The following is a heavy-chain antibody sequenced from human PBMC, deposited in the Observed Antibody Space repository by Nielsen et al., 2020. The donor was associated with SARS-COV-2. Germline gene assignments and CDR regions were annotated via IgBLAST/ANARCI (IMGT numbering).Heavy chain of an antibody. CDR1: GFRLEDYP. CDR2: ISWRGENI. D-gene: IGHD2-2*01. CDR3: VKDTASARSPNSNWFDP. V-gene: IGHV3-9*01. Sequence: SLKISCVGHGFRLEDYPMHWVRQAPGKGLEWLTGISWRGENIGQADSVKGRFTISRDNAKNSVYLQMKGLRPEDTAFYYCVKDTASARSPNSNWFDPWGLGTLVTVSS. J-gene: IGHJ5*02.